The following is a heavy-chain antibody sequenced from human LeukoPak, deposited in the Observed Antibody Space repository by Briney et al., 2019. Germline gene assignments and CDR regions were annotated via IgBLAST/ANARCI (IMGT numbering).Heavy chain of an antibody. D-gene: IGHD6-19*01. Sequence: GASVKVSCKASGYTFTSYYMHWVRQAPGHGLEWMGIINPSGGSTSYAQKFQDRVTMTRDTSTSTVYMEMSSLRSEDTAVYYCARDRSSGWSPFDYWGQGTLVTVSS. J-gene: IGHJ4*02. CDR2: INPSGGST. V-gene: IGHV1-46*01. CDR3: ARDRSSGWSPFDY. CDR1: GYTFTSYY.